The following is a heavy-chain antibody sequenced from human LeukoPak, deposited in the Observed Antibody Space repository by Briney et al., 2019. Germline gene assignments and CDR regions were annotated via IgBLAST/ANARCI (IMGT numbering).Heavy chain of an antibody. Sequence: GGSLRLSCAASGFTFSSYAMSWVGQAPGTGLEWVAAISGSGGSTYYADSVKGRFTISRDNSKNTLYLQVNSLRAEDTAVYYCAMGDYGYWGQGTLVTVSS. V-gene: IGHV3-23*01. CDR3: AMGDYGY. D-gene: IGHD4-17*01. CDR1: GFTFSSYA. CDR2: ISGSGGST. J-gene: IGHJ4*02.